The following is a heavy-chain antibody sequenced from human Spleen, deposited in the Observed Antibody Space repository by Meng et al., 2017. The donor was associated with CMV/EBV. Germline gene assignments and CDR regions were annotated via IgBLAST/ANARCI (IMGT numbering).Heavy chain of an antibody. J-gene: IGHJ4*02. CDR2: IYHRGNT. CDR3: AREIRYSSSWSNFDF. V-gene: IGHV4-38-2*02. CDR1: GGSITSYY. D-gene: IGHD6-13*01. Sequence: SETLSLTCVVSGGSITSYYWGWIRQPPGKGLEWIGTIYHRGNTYYNPSLKSRITISVDTSRNQFSLKLRSVTAADTAVYYCAREIRYSSSWSNFDFWGQGTLVTVSS.